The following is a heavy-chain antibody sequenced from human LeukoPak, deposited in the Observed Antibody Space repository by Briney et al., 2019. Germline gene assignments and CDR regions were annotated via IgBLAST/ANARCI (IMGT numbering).Heavy chain of an antibody. CDR2: IKSKTDGGTT. CDR1: GFTFSNAW. J-gene: IGHJ4*02. D-gene: IGHD3-9*01. CDR3: ASEPRWKHKPSLTTAD. Sequence: GGSLRLSCAASGFTFSNAWMSWVRQAPGKELEWVGRIKSKTDGGTTDYAAPVKGRFTISRDDSKNSLYLQMNSLRAEDTAVYYCASEPRWKHKPSLTTADWGQGTLVTVSS. V-gene: IGHV3-15*01.